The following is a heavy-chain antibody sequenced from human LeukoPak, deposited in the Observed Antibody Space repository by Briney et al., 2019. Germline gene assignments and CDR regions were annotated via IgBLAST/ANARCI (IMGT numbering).Heavy chain of an antibody. CDR1: GFTFSSYG. Sequence: GRSLRLSCAASGFTFSSYGMHWVRQAPGKGLEWVAVIWYDGSNKYYADSVKGRFTISRDNSKNTLYLQMNSLRAGDTAVYYCARDRQWLVYGMDVWGQGTTVTVSS. D-gene: IGHD6-19*01. V-gene: IGHV3-33*01. CDR3: ARDRQWLVYGMDV. CDR2: IWYDGSNK. J-gene: IGHJ6*02.